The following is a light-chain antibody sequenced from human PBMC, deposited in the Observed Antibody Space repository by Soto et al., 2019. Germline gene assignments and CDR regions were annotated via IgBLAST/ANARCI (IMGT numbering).Light chain of an antibody. V-gene: IGKV3-11*01. CDR2: DAS. J-gene: IGKJ2*01. Sequence: EIVLTQSPATLSLSPGERTTLSCRASQSVSTYLAWYQQKPGQAPRLLIYDASNRATGIPARFSGSGSGTDXTXTXSSLEPEDFSVYYCQQRSTRPPTFGQGTKLEIK. CDR3: QQRSTRPPT. CDR1: QSVSTY.